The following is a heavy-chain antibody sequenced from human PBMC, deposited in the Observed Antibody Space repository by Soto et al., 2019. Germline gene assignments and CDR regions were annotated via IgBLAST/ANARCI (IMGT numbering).Heavy chain of an antibody. CDR3: ARGGGVGVAGSAAFDM. D-gene: IGHD3-3*01. V-gene: IGHV1-2*02. J-gene: IGHJ3*02. Sequence: QLHLVQSGAVVKKPGASVTVSCSASGYPVTAYYMHWVRQAPGRGLEGMGGINPATGAAKYTQTFQGRVTMTRATSTSTVFMELSGLTSEDTAVFYCARGGGVGVAGSAAFDMWGQGTLVTVSS. CDR1: GYPVTAYY. CDR2: INPATGAA.